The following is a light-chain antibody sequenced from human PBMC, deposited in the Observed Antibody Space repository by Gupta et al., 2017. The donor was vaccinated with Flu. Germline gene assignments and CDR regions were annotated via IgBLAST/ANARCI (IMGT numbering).Light chain of an antibody. Sequence: TSSEVGDYEYVSWYQQLPGKAPKLMIYDVTNRPSGVSDRFSGSKSETTASLTISGLQPEDEADYFCSSYTGTTTIFGGGTKLTVL. CDR1: SSEVGDYEY. J-gene: IGLJ2*01. V-gene: IGLV2-14*03. CDR3: SSYTGTTTI. CDR2: DVT.